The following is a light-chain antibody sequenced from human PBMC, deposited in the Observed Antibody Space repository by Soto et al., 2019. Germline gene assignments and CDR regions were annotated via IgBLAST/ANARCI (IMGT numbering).Light chain of an antibody. CDR2: RDS. CDR3: QVWDSSTYV. J-gene: IGLJ1*01. CDR1: NIGSKS. Sequence: SYELTQPLSVSVALGQTARITCGANNIGSKSVHWYQQKPGQATVLVIYRDSNRPSGIPERFSGSNSGNTATLTISRAQVGDEADYYCQVWDSSTYVFGTGTKLTVL. V-gene: IGLV3-9*01.